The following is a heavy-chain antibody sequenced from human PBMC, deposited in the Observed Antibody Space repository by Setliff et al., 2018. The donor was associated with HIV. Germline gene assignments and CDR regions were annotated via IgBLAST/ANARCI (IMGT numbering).Heavy chain of an antibody. CDR2: IDGYNSMT. J-gene: IGHJ3*01. CDR3: AREAPRYASGALDF. Sequence: ASVKVSCKSSGYNFNNFGVSWVRQAPGQGLEWLGYIDGYNSMTHYSPRLQGRLTFTTDTSTNTVYWELRGLISDDTAIYYCAREAPRYASGALDFWGQGTMVTVSS. CDR1: GYNFNNFG. V-gene: IGHV1-18*01. D-gene: IGHD3-10*01.